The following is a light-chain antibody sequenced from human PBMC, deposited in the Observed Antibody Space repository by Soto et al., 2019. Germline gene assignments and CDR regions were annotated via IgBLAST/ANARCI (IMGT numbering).Light chain of an antibody. J-gene: IGLJ2*01. CDR1: SSDVGGYNY. CDR3: SSYTGSTTIL. Sequence: QSVLTQPASVSGSPGQSITISCTGTSSDVGGYNYVSWYQQHTGKVPKLIIYDVNNRPSGVSDRFSGSRSANTASLTISGLQAEDEADYYCSSYTGSTTILFGGGTKLTVL. CDR2: DVN. V-gene: IGLV2-14*03.